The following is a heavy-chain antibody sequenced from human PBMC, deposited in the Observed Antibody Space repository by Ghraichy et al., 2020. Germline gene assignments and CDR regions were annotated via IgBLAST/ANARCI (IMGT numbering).Heavy chain of an antibody. J-gene: IGHJ2*01. D-gene: IGHD5-18*01. CDR2: ISSSSSYI. Sequence: LSLTCAASGFTFSSYSMNWVRQAPGKGLEWVSSISSSSSYIYYADSVKGRFTISRDNAKNSLYLQMNSLRAEDTAVYYCASVDTAMGQPNKDWYFDLWGRGTLVTVSS. CDR1: GFTFSSYS. V-gene: IGHV3-21*01. CDR3: ASVDTAMGQPNKDWYFDL.